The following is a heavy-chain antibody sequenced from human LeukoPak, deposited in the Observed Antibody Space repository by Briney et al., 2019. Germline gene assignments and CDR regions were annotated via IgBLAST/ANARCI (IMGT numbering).Heavy chain of an antibody. Sequence: GASVKVSCKASGYTFTGYYMHWVRQAPGQGLEWMGGIIPIFGTANYAQKFQGRVTITTDESTSTAYMELSSLRSEDTAVYYCAREVRSGYDRYYFDYWGQGTLVTVSS. CDR1: GYTFTGYY. V-gene: IGHV1-69*05. CDR2: IIPIFGTA. CDR3: AREVRSGYDRYYFDY. D-gene: IGHD5-12*01. J-gene: IGHJ4*02.